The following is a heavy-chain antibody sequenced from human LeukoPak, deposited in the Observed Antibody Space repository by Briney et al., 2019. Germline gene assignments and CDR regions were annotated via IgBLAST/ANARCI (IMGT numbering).Heavy chain of an antibody. J-gene: IGHJ3*02. CDR2: IYYSGST. V-gene: IGHV4-59*01. CDR1: GGSISSYY. Sequence: PSETLSLTCTVSGGSISSYYWSWIRQPPGKGLEWIGYIYYSGSTNYNPSLKSRVTISIDTSKNQFSLKLSSVTVADTAVYYCARDLVTVTKGFDIWGQGTMVSVSS. D-gene: IGHD4-17*01. CDR3: ARDLVTVTKGFDI.